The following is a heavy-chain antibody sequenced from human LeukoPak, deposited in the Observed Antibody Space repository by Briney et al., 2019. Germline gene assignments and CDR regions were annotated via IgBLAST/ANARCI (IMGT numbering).Heavy chain of an antibody. D-gene: IGHD1-26*01. CDR3: AKGALGAAYWYFDV. V-gene: IGHV3-23*01. J-gene: IGHJ2*01. CDR1: GFSFSSYA. CDR2: STGGST. Sequence: GGSLSLSCAASGFSFSSYAMSWVRQAPGKGLEWVSASTGGSTYYPDSVKGRFTVSRDNSKNTLYLQLNSLRAEDTAVYYCAKGALGAAYWYFDVWGRGTLVSVSS.